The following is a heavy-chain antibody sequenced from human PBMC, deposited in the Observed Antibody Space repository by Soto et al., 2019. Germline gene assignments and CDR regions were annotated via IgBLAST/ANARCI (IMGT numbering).Heavy chain of an antibody. V-gene: IGHV1-8*01. J-gene: IGHJ4*02. D-gene: IGHD3-9*01. CDR3: ARTYYDILTGDSSNPFDY. Sequence: VRQATGQWLEWMGWMNPNSGNTGYAQKFQGRVTMTSNTYISTDYMELSSLRSEDTAVYYCARTYYDILTGDSSNPFDYWGQGTLVTVSS. CDR2: MNPNSGNT.